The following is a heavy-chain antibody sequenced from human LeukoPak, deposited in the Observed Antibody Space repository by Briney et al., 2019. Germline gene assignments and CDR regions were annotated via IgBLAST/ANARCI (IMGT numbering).Heavy chain of an antibody. Sequence: SETLSLTCAVYGGSFSGYYWSWIRQPPGKGLEWIGEINHSGSTNYNPSLKSRVTISVDTSKNQFSLKLSSVTAADTAVYYCAGGNYDSSGSRFDYWGQGTLVTVSS. J-gene: IGHJ4*02. CDR3: AGGNYDSSGSRFDY. V-gene: IGHV4-34*01. D-gene: IGHD3-22*01. CDR2: INHSGST. CDR1: GGSFSGYY.